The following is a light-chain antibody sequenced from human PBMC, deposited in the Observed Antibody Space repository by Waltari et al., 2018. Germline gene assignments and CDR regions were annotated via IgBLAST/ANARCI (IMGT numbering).Light chain of an antibody. Sequence: QSALTQPASVSGSPGQSITISCTGTSSALGNYNRVPWYQQHPGKAPKLMIYAVSKRPSGVSDRFSGSKSGDMASLTISGLQLEDEAEYFCSSYAGSSKGVFGGGTKVTVL. V-gene: IGLV2-23*02. CDR2: AVS. CDR3: SSYAGSSKGV. J-gene: IGLJ2*01. CDR1: SSALGNYNR.